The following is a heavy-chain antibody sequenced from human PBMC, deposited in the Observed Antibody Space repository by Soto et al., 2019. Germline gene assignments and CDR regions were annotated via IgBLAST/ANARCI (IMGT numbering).Heavy chain of an antibody. Sequence: GGSLRLSCAASGFTFSNYYMTWIRQAPGRGLECLSYISSREVTVYYADSVKGRFTISRDNTKNSLYLQMTTLRDEDTAVYYCARVSASGWHVNGRDYFDSWGQGTLVTVSS. D-gene: IGHD6-19*01. V-gene: IGHV3-11*01. J-gene: IGHJ4*02. CDR1: GFTFSNYY. CDR3: ARVSASGWHVNGRDYFDS. CDR2: ISSREVTV.